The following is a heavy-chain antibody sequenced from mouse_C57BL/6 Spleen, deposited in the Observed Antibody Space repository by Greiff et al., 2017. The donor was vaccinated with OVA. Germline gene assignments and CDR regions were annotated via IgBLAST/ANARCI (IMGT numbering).Heavy chain of an antibody. D-gene: IGHD2-2*01. J-gene: IGHJ3*01. CDR2: IYPGDGDT. CDR1: GYAFSSYW. CDR3: ARAGYGFAY. Sequence: VQLQESGAELVKPGASVKISCKASGYAFSSYWMNWVQQRPGKGLEWIGQIYPGDGDTNYNGKFKGKATLTADKSSSTAYMQLSSLTSEDSAVYFCARAGYGFAYWGQGTLVTVSA. V-gene: IGHV1-80*01.